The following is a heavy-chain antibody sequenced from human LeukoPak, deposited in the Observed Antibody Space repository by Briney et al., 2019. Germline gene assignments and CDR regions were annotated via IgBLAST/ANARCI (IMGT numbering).Heavy chain of an antibody. D-gene: IGHD3-10*01. J-gene: IGHJ4*02. Sequence: PSETLSLTCAVYGGSFSGYYWSWIRQPPGKGLEWIGEINHSGSTNYNPSLKSRVTISVDTSKNQSSLKLSSVTAADTAVYYCASMVVRGAPVGDYWGQGNLVTVSS. CDR3: ASMVVRGAPVGDY. V-gene: IGHV4-34*01. CDR2: INHSGST. CDR1: GGSFSGYY.